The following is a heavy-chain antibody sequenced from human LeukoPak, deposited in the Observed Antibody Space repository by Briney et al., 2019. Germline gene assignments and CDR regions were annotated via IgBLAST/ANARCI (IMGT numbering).Heavy chain of an antibody. Sequence: AGGSVRLSCVASGFTFSTYWMSWVRQAPGKGLEWVANLKQDGSVKHYVDSVKGRFTISRDNAKNSLYLQMTNLRAEDTAVYYCATSADSPGNSWGQGTLITVSS. CDR1: GFTFSTYW. D-gene: IGHD4-23*01. J-gene: IGHJ4*02. V-gene: IGHV3-7*01. CDR2: LKQDGSVK. CDR3: ATSADSPGNS.